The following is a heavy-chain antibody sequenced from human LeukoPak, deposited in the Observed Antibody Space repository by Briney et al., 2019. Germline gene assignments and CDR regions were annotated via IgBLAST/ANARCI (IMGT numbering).Heavy chain of an antibody. CDR2: XSGSGGST. D-gene: IGHD2-2*01. J-gene: IGHJ4*02. CDR1: GXTFSSYA. V-gene: IGHV3-23*01. Sequence: PGGSXXLSXAASGXTFSSYAMSWVRQAPGKGXXXXSAXSGSGGSTYYADSVKGRFTISRDNSKNTLYLQMNSLRAEDTAVYYCAKDYCSSTSCYRFLDYWGQGTLVTVSS. CDR3: AKDYCSSTSCYRFLDY.